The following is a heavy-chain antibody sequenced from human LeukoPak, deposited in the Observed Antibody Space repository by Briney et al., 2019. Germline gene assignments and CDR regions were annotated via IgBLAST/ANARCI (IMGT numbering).Heavy chain of an antibody. V-gene: IGHV4-39*07. J-gene: IGHJ4*02. D-gene: IGHD3-22*01. Sequence: SSETLSLTCTVSGGSISSSSYYWGWIRQPPGKGLEWIGGIHHSGSTNYKPSLRSRVTISIDTSKNQFSLRLSSVTAADTAVYFCAILRGLSYDSGGYSDYWGQGTLVTVSS. CDR3: AILRGLSYDSGGYSDY. CDR2: IHHSGST. CDR1: GGSISSSSYY.